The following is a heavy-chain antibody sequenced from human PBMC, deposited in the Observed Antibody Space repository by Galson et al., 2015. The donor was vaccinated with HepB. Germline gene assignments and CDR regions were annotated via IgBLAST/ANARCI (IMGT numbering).Heavy chain of an antibody. CDR1: GGTFSSYT. CDR3: ARVSLGYCSGGSCYSGTFDY. CDR2: IIPILGIA. V-gene: IGHV1-69*02. J-gene: IGHJ4*02. Sequence: SVKVSCKASGGTFSSYTISWVRQAPGQGLEWMGRIIPILGIANYAQKFQGRVTITTDKSTSTAYMELSSLRSEDTAVYYCARVSLGYCSGGSCYSGTFDYWGQGTLVTVSS. D-gene: IGHD2-15*01.